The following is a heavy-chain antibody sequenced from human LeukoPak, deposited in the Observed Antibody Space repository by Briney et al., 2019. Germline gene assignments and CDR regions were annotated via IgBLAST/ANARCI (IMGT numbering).Heavy chain of an antibody. Sequence: GGSLRLSCAASGFTFSSYGMHWVRQAPGKGLEWVAVIWYDGSNKYYADSVKGRFTISRDNSKNTLYLQMNSLRAEDTAVYYCAREGTSYCSSTSCYNWFDPWGQGTLVTVSS. CDR2: IWYDGSNK. CDR1: GFTFSSYG. D-gene: IGHD2-2*01. V-gene: IGHV3-33*01. J-gene: IGHJ5*02. CDR3: AREGTSYCSSTSCYNWFDP.